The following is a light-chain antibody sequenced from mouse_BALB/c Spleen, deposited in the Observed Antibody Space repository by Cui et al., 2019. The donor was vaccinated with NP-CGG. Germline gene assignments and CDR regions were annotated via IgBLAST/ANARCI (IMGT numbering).Light chain of an antibody. V-gene: IGLV1*01. CDR1: TGAVTTSNY. J-gene: IGLJ1*01. CDR3: ALWYSNHWV. CDR2: GTN. Sequence: QTIMTQESALTTSAGSTVTLTSRASTGAVTTSNYANWIQEKPDHLFTGLIGGTNNRAPGVPARFSGSLIGDKAALTITGAQTDDEAIYFCALWYSNHWVFGGGTKLTVL.